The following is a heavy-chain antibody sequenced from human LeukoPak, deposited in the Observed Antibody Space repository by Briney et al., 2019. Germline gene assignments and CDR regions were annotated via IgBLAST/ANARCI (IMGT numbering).Heavy chain of an antibody. J-gene: IGHJ4*02. Sequence: PSETLSLTCTVSGGSISSYYWSWIRQPPGKGLEWIGYIYYSGSTNYNPSLKSRVTISVDTSKNQFSLKLSSVTAADTAVYYCARDSALTGDSGIDYWGQGTLVTVSS. CDR3: ARDSALTGDSGIDY. CDR2: IYYSGST. V-gene: IGHV4-59*01. CDR1: GGSISSYY. D-gene: IGHD7-27*01.